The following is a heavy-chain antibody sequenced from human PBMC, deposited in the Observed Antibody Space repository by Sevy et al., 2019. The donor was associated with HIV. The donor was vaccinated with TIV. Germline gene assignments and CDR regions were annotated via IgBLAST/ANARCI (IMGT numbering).Heavy chain of an antibody. J-gene: IGHJ4*02. CDR2: ISGSGGST. CDR1: GFTFSSYA. Sequence: GGSLRLSCAASGFTFSSYAMSWVRQAPGKGLEWVSAISGSGGSTYYADSVKGRFTISRDNSKNTLYLQMNSLRAEDTAVYYCLKETLLYYGSGSPTVDYWGQGTLVTVSS. D-gene: IGHD3-10*01. CDR3: LKETLLYYGSGSPTVDY. V-gene: IGHV3-23*01.